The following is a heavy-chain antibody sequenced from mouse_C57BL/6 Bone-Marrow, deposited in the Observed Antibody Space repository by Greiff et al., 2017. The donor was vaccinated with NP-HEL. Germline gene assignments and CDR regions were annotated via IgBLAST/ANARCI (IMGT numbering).Heavy chain of an antibody. CDR1: GYTFTSYW. V-gene: IGHV1-55*01. CDR3: ARRGHTSSSYYFDY. J-gene: IGHJ2*01. D-gene: IGHD1-1*01. Sequence: QVQLQQPGAELVKPGASVKMSCKASGYTFTSYWITWVKQRPGQGLEWIGDIYPGSGSTNYNEKFKSKATLTVDTSSSTAYMQLSSLTSEDSAVYYGARRGHTSSSYYFDYWGQGTTLTVSA. CDR2: IYPGSGST.